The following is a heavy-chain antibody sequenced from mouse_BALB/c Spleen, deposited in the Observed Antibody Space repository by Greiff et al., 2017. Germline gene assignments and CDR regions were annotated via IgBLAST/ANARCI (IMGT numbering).Heavy chain of an antibody. Sequence: EVMLVESGGGLVQPGGSRKLSCAASGFTFSDYGMSWVRQAPGQGPEWVAFISNLAYSIYYADTVTGRFTITRENAKNTLYLEMSSLRSEDTAMYYCARDLAYYGSSDNAMDYWGQGTSVTVSS. V-gene: IGHV5-15*02. CDR2: ISNLAYSI. CDR3: ARDLAYYGSSDNAMDY. CDR1: GFTFSDYG. J-gene: IGHJ4*01. D-gene: IGHD1-1*01.